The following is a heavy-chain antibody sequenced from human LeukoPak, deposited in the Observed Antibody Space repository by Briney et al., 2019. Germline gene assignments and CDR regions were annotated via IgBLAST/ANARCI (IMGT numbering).Heavy chain of an antibody. J-gene: IGHJ3*02. V-gene: IGHV5-51*01. CDR1: GYSITTYW. CDR3: ARRYYYASGSTHAFDI. Sequence: GESLKISCKGSGYSITTYWIGWVRQMPGRGLEWMGIIYPDDSDTTYSPSFQGQVTISADKSISIAYLQWSSLKASDTAMYYCARRYYYASGSTHAFDIWGQGTVVTVFS. D-gene: IGHD3-10*01. CDR2: IYPDDSDT.